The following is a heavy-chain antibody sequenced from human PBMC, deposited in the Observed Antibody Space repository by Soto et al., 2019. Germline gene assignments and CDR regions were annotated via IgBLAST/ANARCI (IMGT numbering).Heavy chain of an antibody. CDR3: ATSVNSAMAFDY. J-gene: IGHJ4*02. V-gene: IGHV1-46*01. Sequence: ASVKVSCKASGYTFTHYYIHWVRQAPGQGLEWMGIINPNGGSTTYAQKFRAGFTMTRDTSTSTVYMELSSLRSEDSAVYYCATSVNSAMAFDYWGQGTLVTVSS. D-gene: IGHD5-18*01. CDR1: GYTFTHYY. CDR2: INPNGGST.